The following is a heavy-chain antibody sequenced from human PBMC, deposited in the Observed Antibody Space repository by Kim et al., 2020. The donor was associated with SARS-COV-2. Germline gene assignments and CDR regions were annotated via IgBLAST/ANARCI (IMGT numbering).Heavy chain of an antibody. Sequence: ASVKVSCKASGYTFTSYYMHWVRQAPGRGLEWMGIINPSGGSTSYAQKFQGRVTMTRDTSTSTVYMELSSLRSEDTAVYYCARDMVVVVPAATDRYYYGMDVWGQGTSVTVSS. D-gene: IGHD2-2*01. CDR1: GYTFTSYY. CDR3: ARDMVVVVPAATDRYYYGMDV. J-gene: IGHJ6*02. CDR2: INPSGGST. V-gene: IGHV1-46*01.